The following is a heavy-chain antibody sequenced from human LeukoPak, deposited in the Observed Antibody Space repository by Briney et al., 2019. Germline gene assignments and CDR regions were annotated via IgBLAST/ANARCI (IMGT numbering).Heavy chain of an antibody. D-gene: IGHD3-22*01. CDR1: GYRFTNYW. CDR2: SYPGDSDT. Sequence: GESLKISCKGSGYRFTNYWIGWVRQMPGKGLEGMGISYPGDSDTRYSPSFQGQVTISADKSISTAYLQWSSLKASDTAMYYCARRRCYYDSSGYCDYWGQGTLVTVSS. CDR3: ARRRCYYDSSGYCDY. V-gene: IGHV5-51*01. J-gene: IGHJ4*02.